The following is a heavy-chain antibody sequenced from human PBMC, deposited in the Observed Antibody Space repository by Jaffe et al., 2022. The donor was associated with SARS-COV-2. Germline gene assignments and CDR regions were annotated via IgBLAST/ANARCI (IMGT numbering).Heavy chain of an antibody. CDR2: MYYSGNT. V-gene: IGHV4-39*01. Sequence: QLQLQESGPGLVKPSETLSLTCTVSGGSIASSTYYWGWIRQPPGKGLEWIGTMYYSGNTYYNPSLKSRVTVSVDTSKNQFSLKLSSVTAADTAVYYCARLGGSGTYYTPALFDFWGQGTLVTVSS. CDR1: GGSIASSTYY. D-gene: IGHD3-10*01. CDR3: ARLGGSGTYYTPALFDF. J-gene: IGHJ4*02.